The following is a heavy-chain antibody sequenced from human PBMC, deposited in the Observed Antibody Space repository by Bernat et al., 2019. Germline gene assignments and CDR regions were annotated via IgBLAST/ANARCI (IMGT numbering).Heavy chain of an antibody. Sequence: QVQLVQSGAEVKKPGASVKVSCKASGYTFTSYGISWVRQAPGQGLEWMGWINAYNGNTNYAQKLQGRVTMTTDTSTSTAYMELRSLRSDDTAVYYCARDSSGWYINYYYYGMDVWGQGTTVTVSS. J-gene: IGHJ6*02. V-gene: IGHV1-18*01. CDR3: ARDSSGWYINYYYYGMDV. CDR1: GYTFTSYG. D-gene: IGHD6-19*01. CDR2: INAYNGNT.